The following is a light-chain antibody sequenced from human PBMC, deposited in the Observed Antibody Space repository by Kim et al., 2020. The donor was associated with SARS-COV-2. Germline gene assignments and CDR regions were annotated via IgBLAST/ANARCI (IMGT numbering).Light chain of an antibody. CDR1: SSNIGSNT. J-gene: IGLJ2*01. CDR2: SNN. Sequence: ELTQPPSASGTPGQRVTISCSGSSSNIGSNTVNWYQQLPGTAPKLLIYSNNQRPSGVPDRFSGSKSGTSASLAISGLQSEDEADYYCAAWDDSLNGPLFGGGTQLTVL. CDR3: AAWDDSLNGPL. V-gene: IGLV1-44*01.